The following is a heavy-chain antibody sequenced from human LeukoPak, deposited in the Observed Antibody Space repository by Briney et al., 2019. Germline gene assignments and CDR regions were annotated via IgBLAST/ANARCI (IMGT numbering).Heavy chain of an antibody. J-gene: IGHJ6*03. CDR1: GGSFSGYY. V-gene: IGHV4-34*01. Sequence: PSETLSLTCAVYGGSFSGYYWSWIRQPPGKGLEWIGEINHSGSTNYNPSLKSRVTISVDTSKNQFSLKLSSVTAADTAVYYCARGRAEGWLQYYYYYYMDVWGKGTTVTVSS. D-gene: IGHD5-24*01. CDR2: INHSGST. CDR3: ARGRAEGWLQYYYYYYMDV.